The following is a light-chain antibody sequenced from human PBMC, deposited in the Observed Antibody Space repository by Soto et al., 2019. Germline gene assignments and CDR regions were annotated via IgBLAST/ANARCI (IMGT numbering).Light chain of an antibody. V-gene: IGKV3-11*01. CDR1: QSVSSY. CDR3: QQRSSWPRT. CDR2: DAS. Sequence: EIVLTQSPATLSLSPGKRATLSCRASQSVSSYLAWYQQKPGQVPRLVIYDASNRATGIPGRFSGSGSGTDITLTISSLEPEDFGVYYCQQRSSWPRTFGQGTKVEIK. J-gene: IGKJ1*01.